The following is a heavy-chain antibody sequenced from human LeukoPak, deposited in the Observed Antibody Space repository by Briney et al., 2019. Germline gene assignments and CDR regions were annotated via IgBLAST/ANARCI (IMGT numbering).Heavy chain of an antibody. CDR2: IHTSGDT. CDR3: IVFGDSNH. CDR1: GLTVSHNY. V-gene: IGHV3-53*01. D-gene: IGHD4-17*01. J-gene: IGHJ5*02. Sequence: GGSLRLSCAASGLTVSHNYVSWVRQAPGKGLEWVSAIHTSGDTCYADDVMGRFIIFRNTSNNKLYLQIIRLRVEDTAVYYCIVFGDSNHWGQGTLVTVSS.